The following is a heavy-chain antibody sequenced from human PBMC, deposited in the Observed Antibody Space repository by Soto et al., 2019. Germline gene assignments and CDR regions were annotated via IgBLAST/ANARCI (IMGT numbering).Heavy chain of an antibody. D-gene: IGHD1-26*01. Sequence: ASETLSLTCAVSGGLISTNNWWSWVRQPPGKGLEWIGEIHHRGSANSNPSLKSRVTISVDKTKNQFSLNLSSVTAADTAVYYCARAGPREPLTLFDSSSRGLDVCGQGTTDTVSS. V-gene: IGHV4-4*02. CDR1: GGLISTNNW. J-gene: IGHJ6*02. CDR3: ARAGPREPLTLFDSSSRGLDV. CDR2: IHHRGSA.